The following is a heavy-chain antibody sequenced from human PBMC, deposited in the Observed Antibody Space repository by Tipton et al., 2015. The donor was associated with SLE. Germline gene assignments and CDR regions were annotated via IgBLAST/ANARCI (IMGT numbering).Heavy chain of an antibody. CDR3: ARRGGWTTFFDY. Sequence: SLRLSCAASGFTFSSYAMHWVRQAPGKGLEWVAVISYDGSNKYYADSVKGRFTISRDNSKNTLYLQMNSLRAEDTAVYYCARRGGWTTFFDYWGQGTLVTVSS. J-gene: IGHJ4*02. CDR1: GFTFSSYA. V-gene: IGHV3-30-3*01. D-gene: IGHD6-19*01. CDR2: ISYDGSNK.